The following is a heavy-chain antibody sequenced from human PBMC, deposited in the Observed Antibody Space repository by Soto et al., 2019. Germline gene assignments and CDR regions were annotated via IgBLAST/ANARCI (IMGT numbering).Heavy chain of an antibody. D-gene: IGHD2-2*01. J-gene: IGHJ5*02. CDR2: IHVSGYT. Sequence: QLQLQESGSGLVKPSQTLSLTCTVSGVSITSGSYSWSWIRQAPGKGLEWIGNIHVSGYTSFNPSLKGRVSMSVATSKNQFSLELMSVSVADTAVYYCARGGALRPNAHVPLDPWGRGSLVTVSS. V-gene: IGHV4-30-2*01. CDR1: GVSITSGSYS. CDR3: ARGGALRPNAHVPLDP.